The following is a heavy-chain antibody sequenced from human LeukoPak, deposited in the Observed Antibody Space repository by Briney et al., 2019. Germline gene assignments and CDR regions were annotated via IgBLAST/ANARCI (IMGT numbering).Heavy chain of an antibody. CDR3: ARDSEQQLAFDY. D-gene: IGHD6-13*01. CDR1: GGSISSYY. J-gene: IGHJ4*02. Sequence: SETLSLTCTVSGGSISSYYWSWIRQPPGKGLEWIGYIYYSGSTNYNPSLKSRVTISVDTSKNQFSLKLSSVTAADTAVYYCARDSEQQLAFDYWGQGTQVTVSS. V-gene: IGHV4-59*01. CDR2: IYYSGST.